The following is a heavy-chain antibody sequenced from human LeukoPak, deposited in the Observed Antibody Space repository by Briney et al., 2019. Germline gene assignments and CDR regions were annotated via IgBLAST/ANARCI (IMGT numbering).Heavy chain of an antibody. V-gene: IGHV1-46*01. CDR1: GYTFTSYY. Sequence: ASVKVSCKASGYTFTSYYMHWVRQAPGQGLEWMGIINPSGGSTSYAQKFQGRVTMTRDMSTSTVYMELSSLRSEDTAVYYCARASSGYQYHRSDAFDIWGQGTMVTVSS. CDR3: ARASSGYQYHRSDAFDI. J-gene: IGHJ3*02. D-gene: IGHD3-22*01. CDR2: INPSGGST.